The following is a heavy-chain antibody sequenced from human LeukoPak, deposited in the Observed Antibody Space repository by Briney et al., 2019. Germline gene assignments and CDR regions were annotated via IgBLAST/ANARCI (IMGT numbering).Heavy chain of an antibody. CDR2: LTNSGGSGGVT. CDR1: GFTFSTYA. Sequence: PRGSLRLSCAASGFTFSTYAMSWVRQAPGKGLEWVSALTNSGGSGGVTYYADSVKGRFIISRDNSKSTLYLQLSSLRAEDTAVYYCAKAMSTDHYDSRGFYRVDFDSWGQGTLVTVSS. V-gene: IGHV3-23*01. D-gene: IGHD3-22*01. CDR3: AKAMSTDHYDSRGFYRVDFDS. J-gene: IGHJ4*02.